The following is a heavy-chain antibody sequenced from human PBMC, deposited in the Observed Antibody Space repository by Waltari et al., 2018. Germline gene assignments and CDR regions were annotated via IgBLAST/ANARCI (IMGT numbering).Heavy chain of an antibody. CDR2: ITASGGSS. J-gene: IGHJ4*02. CDR1: GFTFNTPG. D-gene: IGHD3-3*01. Sequence: VQLVESGVGLVQPGGSLRLSCAASGFTFNTPGMAWVRPAPGKGLECVSVITASGGSSYYADCVKGRFTISRDNSKDTLWLQINSLRAEDTATYYCAKCDYWTGYSQDVPLSSFEYLGQGVLVTVSS. CDR3: AKCDYWTGYSQDVPLSSFEY. V-gene: IGHV3-23*04.